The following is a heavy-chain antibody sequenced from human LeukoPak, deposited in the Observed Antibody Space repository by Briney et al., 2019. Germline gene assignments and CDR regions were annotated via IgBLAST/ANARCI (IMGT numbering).Heavy chain of an antibody. CDR2: INEDGSEK. CDR1: GFTFSGYW. V-gene: IGHV3-7*03. Sequence: GGSRRLSCATAGFTFSGYWMTWARQAPGKGLEWVANINEDGSEKYYVDSVKGRFTISRDNAKSSLYLQMNSLRGEDTAVYYCVKQYVDIWGQGTLVIVSS. D-gene: IGHD1/OR15-1a*01. CDR3: VKQYVDI. J-gene: IGHJ5*02.